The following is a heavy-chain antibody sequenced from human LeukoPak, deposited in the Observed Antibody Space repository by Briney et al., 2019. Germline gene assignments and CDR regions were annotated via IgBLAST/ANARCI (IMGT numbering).Heavy chain of an antibody. D-gene: IGHD3-10*01. CDR1: GGSISSYY. V-gene: IGHV4-4*07. J-gene: IGHJ4*02. CDR2: IYTSVST. Sequence: SETLSLTCTVSGGSISSYYWSWIRQPAGKGLEWIGRIYTSVSTNYNPSLKSRVTISVDTSKNQFSLKLSSVTAADTAVYYCAGNSASSYGNQPSWGQGTLVTVSS. CDR3: AGNSASSYGNQPS.